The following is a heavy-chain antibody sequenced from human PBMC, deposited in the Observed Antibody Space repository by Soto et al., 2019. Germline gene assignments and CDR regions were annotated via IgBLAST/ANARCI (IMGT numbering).Heavy chain of an antibody. V-gene: IGHV3-48*01. CDR2: INSNGRSI. Sequence: EVRLVESGGGLVQPGGSLRLSCAASGVTFITYSINWVRQAPGKGLEWLSYINSNGRSIFYADSVQGRFTISRDNAQNSVYLQLNSLRPEDTAVYYCARKPNWNDVSFDNWGQGTLVTVSS. CDR3: ARKPNWNDVSFDN. J-gene: IGHJ4*02. CDR1: GVTFITYS. D-gene: IGHD1-1*01.